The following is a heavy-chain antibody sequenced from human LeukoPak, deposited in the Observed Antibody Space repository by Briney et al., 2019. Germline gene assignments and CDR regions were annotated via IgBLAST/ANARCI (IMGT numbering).Heavy chain of an antibody. CDR3: AKAPGLLDFDY. D-gene: IGHD2-15*01. CDR2: ISVSGGTT. J-gene: IGHJ4*02. V-gene: IGHV3-23*01. CDR1: GFTFTNYA. Sequence: GGSLRLSCAASGFTFTNYAMNWVRQAPGKGLEWVSTISVSGGTTYYADSVKGRFTISGDNSKNTLYLQMNSLRAEDTAVYYCAKAPGLLDFDYWGQGALVTVSS.